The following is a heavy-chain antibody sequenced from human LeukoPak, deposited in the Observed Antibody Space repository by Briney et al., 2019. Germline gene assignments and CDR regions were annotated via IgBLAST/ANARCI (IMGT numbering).Heavy chain of an antibody. CDR2: INPNSGGT. CDR3: ARGGRTVTTFYNNYYYMDV. Sequence: ASVKVSCKASGYTFTGYYMHWVRQAPGQGLEWMGWINPNSGGTNYAQKFRGRVTMTMDTSISTAYRELSRLRSDDTAVYYCARGGRTVTTFYNNYYYMDVWGKGTTVTVSS. J-gene: IGHJ6*03. D-gene: IGHD4-11*01. V-gene: IGHV1-2*02. CDR1: GYTFTGYY.